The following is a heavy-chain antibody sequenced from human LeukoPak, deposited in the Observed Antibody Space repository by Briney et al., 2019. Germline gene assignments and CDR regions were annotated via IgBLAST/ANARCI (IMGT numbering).Heavy chain of an antibody. CDR3: ARDHWDMVRGVNAFDI. D-gene: IGHD3-10*01. Sequence: GGSLRLSCAASGFTFSSYSMNWVRQAPGKGLEWVSSISSSSSYIYYADSVKGRFTISRDNAKNSLYLQMNSLRAEDTAVYYCARDHWDMVRGVNAFDIWGQGTMVTVSS. J-gene: IGHJ3*02. CDR1: GFTFSSYS. CDR2: ISSSSSYI. V-gene: IGHV3-21*01.